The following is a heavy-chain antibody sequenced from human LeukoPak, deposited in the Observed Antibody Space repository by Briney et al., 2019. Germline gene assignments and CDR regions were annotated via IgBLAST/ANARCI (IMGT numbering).Heavy chain of an antibody. Sequence: SVTVSCKASGGTFSSYAISWVRQAPGQGLEWMGRIIPIFGIANYAQTFQGRVTITADKSTSTAYMELSSLRSEDTAVYYCARDTDDSSGYYGNFDYWGQGTLVTVSS. D-gene: IGHD3-22*01. CDR2: IIPIFGIA. CDR1: GGTFSSYA. J-gene: IGHJ4*02. CDR3: ARDTDDSSGYYGNFDY. V-gene: IGHV1-69*04.